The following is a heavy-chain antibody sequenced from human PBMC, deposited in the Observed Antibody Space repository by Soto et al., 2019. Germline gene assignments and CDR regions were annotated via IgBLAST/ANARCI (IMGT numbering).Heavy chain of an antibody. CDR1: GYTFTSYY. D-gene: IGHD3-10*01. CDR2: INPSGGST. V-gene: IGHV1-46*01. CDR3: ARDRSRVRGVDYYYGMDV. Sequence: GASVKVSCKASGYTFTSYYMHWVRQAPGQGLEWMGIINPSGGSTSYARKFQGRVTMTRDTSTSTVYMELSSLRSEDTAVYYCARDRSRVRGVDYYYGMDVWGQGTTVTVSS. J-gene: IGHJ6*02.